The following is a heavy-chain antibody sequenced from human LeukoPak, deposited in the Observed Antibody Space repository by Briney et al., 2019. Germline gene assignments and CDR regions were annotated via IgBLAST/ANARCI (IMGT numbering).Heavy chain of an antibody. CDR1: GYTFTGYY. Sequence: ASVKVSCKASGYTFTGYYMHWVRQAPGQGLEWMGWINPNSGGTNYAQKFQGRVTMTRDTSISTAYMELSRLRSDDTAVYYCARAIVWEPYYFDYWGQGTLVTVSS. CDR2: INPNSGGT. V-gene: IGHV1-2*02. J-gene: IGHJ4*02. D-gene: IGHD1-26*01. CDR3: ARAIVWEPYYFDY.